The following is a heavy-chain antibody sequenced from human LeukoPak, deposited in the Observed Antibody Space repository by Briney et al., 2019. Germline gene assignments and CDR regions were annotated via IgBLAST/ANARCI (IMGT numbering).Heavy chain of an antibody. CDR2: IVGSGYSA. CDR1: GFTFSRYA. V-gene: IGHV3-23*01. CDR3: AKGQEWLSHDFDY. J-gene: IGHJ4*02. D-gene: IGHD3-3*01. Sequence: GGSLRLSCEASGFTFSRYAMSWVRQAPGKGLDWVSVIVGSGYSAYYADSVKGRFTISRDNSKNTLYLQMNSLRAEDTAVYFCAKGQEWLSHDFDYWGQGTLVTVSS.